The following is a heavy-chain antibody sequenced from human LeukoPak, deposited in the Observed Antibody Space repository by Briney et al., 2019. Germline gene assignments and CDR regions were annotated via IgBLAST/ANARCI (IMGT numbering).Heavy chain of an antibody. CDR2: INHSGST. V-gene: IGHV4-34*01. CDR1: GGSFSGYY. Sequence: SETLSLTCAVYGGSFSGYYWSWIRQPPGKGLEWIGEINHSGSTNYNPSLKSRVTISVDTSKNQFSLKLSSVTAADTAVYYCARLWFGELSLDYYYYMDVWGKGTTVTISS. CDR3: ARLWFGELSLDYYYYMDV. J-gene: IGHJ6*03. D-gene: IGHD3-10*01.